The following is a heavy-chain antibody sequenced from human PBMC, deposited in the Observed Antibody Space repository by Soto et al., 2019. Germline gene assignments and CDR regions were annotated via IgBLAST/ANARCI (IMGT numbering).Heavy chain of an antibody. CDR3: ATILLRFLEWLPWFDP. Sequence: ASVEFLCKVSGYTLTELSMHWVRQAPGKGLEWMGGFDPEDGETIYAQKFQGRVTMTEDTSTDTAYMELSSLRSEDTAVYYCATILLRFLEWLPWFDPWGQGTLV. CDR2: FDPEDGET. V-gene: IGHV1-24*01. J-gene: IGHJ5*02. CDR1: GYTLTELS. D-gene: IGHD3-3*01.